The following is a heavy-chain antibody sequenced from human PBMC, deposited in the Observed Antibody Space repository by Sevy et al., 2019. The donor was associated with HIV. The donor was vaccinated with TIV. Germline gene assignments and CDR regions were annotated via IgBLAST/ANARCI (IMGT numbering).Heavy chain of an antibody. CDR2: IYYSGST. D-gene: IGHD2-15*01. V-gene: IGHV4-59*07. CDR3: ARGIDCSGGSWYLDY. Sequence: SYTLSLTCTVSGGSISSYYWSWIRQPPGKGLEWIGYIYYSGSTNYNPSLKSRVTISVDTSKNQFSLKLSSVTAADTAVYYCARGIDCSGGSWYLDYWGQGTLVTVSS. CDR1: GGSISSYY. J-gene: IGHJ4*02.